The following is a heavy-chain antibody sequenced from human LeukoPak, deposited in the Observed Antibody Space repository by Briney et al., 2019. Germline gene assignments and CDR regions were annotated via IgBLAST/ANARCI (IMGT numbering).Heavy chain of an antibody. CDR3: ARDHSSGYYPDYFDY. Sequence: SVKLSCKASGGTFSSYTISWVRQAPGQGLEWMGRIIPILGIANYAQKFQGRVTITADKSTSTAYMELSSLRSEDTAVYYCARDHSSGYYPDYFDYWGQGTLVTVSS. CDR1: GGTFSSYT. CDR2: IIPILGIA. V-gene: IGHV1-69*04. D-gene: IGHD3-22*01. J-gene: IGHJ4*02.